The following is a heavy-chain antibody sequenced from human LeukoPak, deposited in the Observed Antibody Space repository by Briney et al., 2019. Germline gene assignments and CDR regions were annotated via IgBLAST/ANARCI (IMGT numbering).Heavy chain of an antibody. Sequence: KPGGSLRLSCAASGFNFPNAWMNWVRQAPGKGLEWVGRIKSKTNGETTDYAAPVKGRFTISRDDSKNTLYLQMNSLRAEDTAVYYCAKDPGSESNGPDYWGQGTLVTVSS. CDR1: GFNFPNAW. J-gene: IGHJ4*02. CDR2: IKSKTNGETT. CDR3: AKDPGSESNGPDY. V-gene: IGHV3-15*01.